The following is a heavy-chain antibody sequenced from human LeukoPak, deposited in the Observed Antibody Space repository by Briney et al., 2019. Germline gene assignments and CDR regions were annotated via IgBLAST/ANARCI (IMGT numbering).Heavy chain of an antibody. J-gene: IGHJ4*02. D-gene: IGHD2-2*01. Sequence: PGGSLRLSCAASGFTVSSNYMSWVRQAPGKGLEWVSAISGSGGSTYYADSVKGRFTISRDNSKNTLYLQMNSLRAEDTAVYYCAKHHCSSTSCSLRLSYYFDYWGQGTLVTVSS. CDR3: AKHHCSSTSCSLRLSYYFDY. CDR1: GFTVSSNY. CDR2: ISGSGGST. V-gene: IGHV3-23*01.